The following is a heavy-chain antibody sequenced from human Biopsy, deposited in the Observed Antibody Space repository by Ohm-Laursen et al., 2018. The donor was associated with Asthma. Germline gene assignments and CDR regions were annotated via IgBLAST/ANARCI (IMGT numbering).Heavy chain of an antibody. V-gene: IGHV1-3*04. D-gene: IGHD3-9*01. CDR3: ARTYYDFLTGQVKDVFGV. CDR2: VNTGNGDT. Sequence: ASVKVSCNPSGYNFISFAIHWVRQAPGQRLEWMGWVNTGNGDTKYSQKFQGRVTITRDTSASTAYMELRSLRSEDTATYYCARTYYDFLTGQVKDVFGVWGQGTMVTISS. J-gene: IGHJ3*01. CDR1: GYNFISFA.